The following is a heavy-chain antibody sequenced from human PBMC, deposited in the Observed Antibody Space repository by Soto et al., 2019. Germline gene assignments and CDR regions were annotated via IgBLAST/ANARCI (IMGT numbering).Heavy chain of an antibody. D-gene: IGHD2-21*02. Sequence: EVQLLESGGGLVQPGGSLRLSCAASGFTFSSYAMSWVRQAPGKGLEWVSTISGSGGNTHYADSVKGRFTISRDNSKNTLYLQMNSLRAEDTAVYYCAKVYGGNSAHTYTIDPWGQGTLVTVSS. CDR2: ISGSGGNT. V-gene: IGHV3-23*01. CDR3: AKVYGGNSAHTYTIDP. J-gene: IGHJ5*02. CDR1: GFTFSSYA.